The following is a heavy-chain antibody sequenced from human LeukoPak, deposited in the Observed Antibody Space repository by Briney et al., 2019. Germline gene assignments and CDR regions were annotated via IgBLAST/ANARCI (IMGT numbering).Heavy chain of an antibody. J-gene: IGHJ5*02. CDR2: IYYSGST. D-gene: IGHD3-10*01. V-gene: IGHV4-59*01. CDR3: ARGLELLWFGELLSGWFDP. CDR1: GGSISSYQ. Sequence: SETLSLTCTVSGGSISSYQWSWIRQPPGKGLEWIGNIYYSGSTNYNPSLKSRVTISVDTSKNQFSLKLSSVTAADTAVYYCARGLELLWFGELLSGWFDPWGQGTLVTVSS.